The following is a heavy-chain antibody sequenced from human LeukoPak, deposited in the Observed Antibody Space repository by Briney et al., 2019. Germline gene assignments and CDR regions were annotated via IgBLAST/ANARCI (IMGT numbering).Heavy chain of an antibody. Sequence: GGSLRLSCAASGFTFSDYNMRWIRQAPGKGLEWVSSISRSGSTKYYADPVKGRFTISRDNAKNSLFLQMNSLRAEDTAVYYCARSVAGSFDYWGQGTLVTVSS. CDR3: ARSVAGSFDY. D-gene: IGHD6-19*01. CDR2: ISRSGSTK. V-gene: IGHV3-11*01. J-gene: IGHJ4*02. CDR1: GFTFSDYN.